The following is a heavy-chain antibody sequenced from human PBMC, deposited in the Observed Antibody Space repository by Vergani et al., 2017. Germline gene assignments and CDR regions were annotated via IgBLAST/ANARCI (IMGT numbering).Heavy chain of an antibody. V-gene: IGHV4-59*01. J-gene: IGHJ5*02. CDR2: IYYSGST. Sequence: QVQLQESGPGLVKPSETLSLTCTVSGGSISSYYWSWIRQPPGKGLEWIGYIYYSGSTNYNPSLKSRVTISVDTSKNQFSLKLSSVTAADTAVYYCARGVVTMVRGVIVYWFDPWGQRTLVTVSS. CDR1: GGSISSYY. D-gene: IGHD3-10*01. CDR3: ARGVVTMVRGVIVYWFDP.